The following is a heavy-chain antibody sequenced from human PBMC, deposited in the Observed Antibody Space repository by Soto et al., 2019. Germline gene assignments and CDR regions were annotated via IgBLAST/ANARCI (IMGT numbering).Heavy chain of an antibody. V-gene: IGHV3-23*01. Sequence: HPGGSLRLSCAASGFTFSSYAMSWVRQVPGKGLEWVSSISGSGGNTFYADFVKGRFTISRDNSKNALYVQMNSLRAEDTAVYYCAKDRGSGSYSHYYYAMDVWGQGTTVTVSS. CDR1: GFTFSSYA. CDR2: ISGSGGNT. CDR3: AKDRGSGSYSHYYYAMDV. D-gene: IGHD3-10*01. J-gene: IGHJ6*02.